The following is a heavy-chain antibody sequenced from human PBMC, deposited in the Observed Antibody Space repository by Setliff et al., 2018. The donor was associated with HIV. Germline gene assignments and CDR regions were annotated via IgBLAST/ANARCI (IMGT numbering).Heavy chain of an antibody. CDR3: ARADHLVTTTFDY. D-gene: IGHD4-17*01. CDR1: GYSLSNYV. J-gene: IGHJ4*01. Sequence: ASVKVSCKASGYSLSNYVMNWVRQAPGQGLEWMGWINTKTGDPTYAQGYTGRFAFSLDTSDSATYLDISNLKAEDTATYYCARADHLVTTTFDYWGQGTLVTVSS. V-gene: IGHV7-4-1*02. CDR2: INTKTGDP.